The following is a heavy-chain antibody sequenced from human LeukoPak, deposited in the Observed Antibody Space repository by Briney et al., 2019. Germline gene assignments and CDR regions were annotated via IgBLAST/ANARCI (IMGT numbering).Heavy chain of an antibody. CDR1: GGSFSGYY. Sequence: PSETLSLTCAVYGGSFSGYYWNWIRQPPGKGLEWIGYVHYSGSTNYNPSLNSRVTISLDTSKIQFSLNLSSVTAADTAVYYCARESRGSYSWGQGTLVTVSS. CDR3: ARESRGSYS. D-gene: IGHD1-26*01. J-gene: IGHJ4*02. V-gene: IGHV4-59*01. CDR2: VHYSGST.